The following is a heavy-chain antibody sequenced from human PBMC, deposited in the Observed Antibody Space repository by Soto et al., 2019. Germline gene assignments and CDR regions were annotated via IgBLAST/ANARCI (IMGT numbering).Heavy chain of an antibody. J-gene: IGHJ4*02. CDR1: GGSISSERYY. CDR3: ARGGYYDTSGYPNFDY. Sequence: PSETLSLTCAVSGGSISSERYYWTWIRQHPGKGLEWIGYIYYIGRTDYNPSLKSRVTISLDTSKNQVSLRLSSVTAADTAVYYCARGGYYDTSGYPNFDYWGQGALVTVSS. V-gene: IGHV4-31*11. CDR2: IYYIGRT. D-gene: IGHD3-22*01.